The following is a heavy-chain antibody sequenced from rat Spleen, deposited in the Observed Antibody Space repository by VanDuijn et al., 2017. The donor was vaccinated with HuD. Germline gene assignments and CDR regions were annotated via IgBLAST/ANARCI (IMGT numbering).Heavy chain of an antibody. J-gene: IGHJ2*01. V-gene: IGHV5-29*01. Sequence: EVQLVESGGGLVQPGRSMKLSCAASRFTFSNYGLAWVRQAPTKGLEWVATISYDGSSTYYRDSVKGRFTISRDNAKSTLSLQMDSLRSEETATYYCARRHYGYTDYFDSWGQGVMVTVSS. CDR3: ARRHYGYTDYFDS. CDR2: ISYDGSST. CDR1: RFTFSNYG. D-gene: IGHD1-11*01.